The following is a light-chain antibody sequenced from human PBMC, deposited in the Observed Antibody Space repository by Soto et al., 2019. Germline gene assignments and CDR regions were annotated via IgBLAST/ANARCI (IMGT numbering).Light chain of an antibody. J-gene: IGKJ1*01. Sequence: DIQMTQSHSTLSASVGDRETITCRASQSISSWLAWYQQKPGQAPKLLIYKASTLQSGDPSRFSGSGTGTEFSFAIVILQPVDSATYYCQQYNDNWTFGQGS. CDR2: KAS. CDR3: QQYNDNWT. CDR1: QSISSW. V-gene: IGKV1-5*03.